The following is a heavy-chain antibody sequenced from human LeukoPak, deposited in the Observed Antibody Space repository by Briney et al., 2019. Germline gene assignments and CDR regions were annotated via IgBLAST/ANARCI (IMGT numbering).Heavy chain of an antibody. CDR2: ISGSGSAT. V-gene: IGHV3-23*01. CDR1: GFTFSNYG. J-gene: IGHJ4*02. Sequence: GGSLRLSCAASGFTFSNYGMSWVRQAPGKGLEWVSTISGSGSATYNAGSVMGRFTTSRDNSNNTLYLQMNSLRAEDTAVYYCAKTEAPAAIRAGSDYWGQGTLVTVSS. D-gene: IGHD2-2*02. CDR3: AKTEAPAAIRAGSDY.